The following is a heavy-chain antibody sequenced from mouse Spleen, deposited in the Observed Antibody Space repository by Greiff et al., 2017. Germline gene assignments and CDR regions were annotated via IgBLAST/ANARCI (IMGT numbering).Heavy chain of an antibody. CDR2: IYPRSGNT. J-gene: IGHJ3*01. Sequence: QVQLKQSGAELARPGASVKLSCKASGYTFTSYGISWVKQRTGQGLEWIGEIYPRSGNTYYNEKFKGKATLTADKSSSTAYMELRSLTSEDSAVYFCAQLTGTPYWGQGTLVTVSA. D-gene: IGHD4-1*01. V-gene: IGHV1-81*01. CDR3: AQLTGTPY. CDR1: GYTFTSYG.